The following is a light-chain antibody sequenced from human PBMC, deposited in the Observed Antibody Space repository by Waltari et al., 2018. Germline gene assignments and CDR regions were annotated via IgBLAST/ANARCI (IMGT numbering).Light chain of an antibody. CDR2: KPI. V-gene: IGLV8-61*01. Sequence: QTVVTQEPSLSVSPGGTVTLTCALSSGSLPTTSYATWYQQTPGQAPRTLVYKPIARSAGVPDRFSGSILGNPAALTITGAQADDESDYYCALYMGSGIWVFGGGTRLTVL. J-gene: IGLJ3*02. CDR3: ALYMGSGIWV. CDR1: SGSLPTTSY.